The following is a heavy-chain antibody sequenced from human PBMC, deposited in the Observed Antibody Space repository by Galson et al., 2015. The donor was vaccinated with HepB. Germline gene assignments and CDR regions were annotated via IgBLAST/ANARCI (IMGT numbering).Heavy chain of an antibody. CDR3: ARDGDSSGYYYAPSGAFDI. CDR2: ISSSSSYI. CDR1: GFTFSSYS. D-gene: IGHD3-22*01. Sequence: SLRLSCAASGFTFSSYSMNWVRQAPGKGLEWVSSISSSSSYIYYADSVKGRFTISRDNAKNSLYLQMNSLRAEDTAVYYCARDGDSSGYYYAPSGAFDIWGQGTMVTVSS. V-gene: IGHV3-21*01. J-gene: IGHJ3*02.